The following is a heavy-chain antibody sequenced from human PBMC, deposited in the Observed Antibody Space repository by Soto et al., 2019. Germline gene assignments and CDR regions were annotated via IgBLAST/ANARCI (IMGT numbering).Heavy chain of an antibody. CDR3: ARERGYSAIYGMDV. CDR1: GGSISSGGYY. CDR2: IYYSGST. Sequence: QVQLQESGPGLVKPSQTLSLTCTVSGGSISSGGYYWSWIRQHPGKGLEWIGYIYYSGSTYYTPSLKSRVTISVDTSKNQFSLKLSSVTAADTSVYYCARERGYSAIYGMDVWGQGTTVTVSS. V-gene: IGHV4-31*03. J-gene: IGHJ6*02. D-gene: IGHD2-21*01.